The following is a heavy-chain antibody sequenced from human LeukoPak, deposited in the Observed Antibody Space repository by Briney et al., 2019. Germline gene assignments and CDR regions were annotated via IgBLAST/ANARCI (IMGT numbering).Heavy chain of an antibody. D-gene: IGHD3-10*01. CDR1: GGTFSSYA. V-gene: IGHV1-69*04. CDR3: VAMVRGVIITNLYYFDY. J-gene: IGHJ4*02. Sequence: SVKVSCKASGGTFSSYAISWVRQAPGQGLEWMGRIIPILGIANYAQKFQGRVTITADKSTSTAYMELSSLRSEDTAVYYCVAMVRGVIITNLYYFDYWGQGTLVTVSS. CDR2: IIPILGIA.